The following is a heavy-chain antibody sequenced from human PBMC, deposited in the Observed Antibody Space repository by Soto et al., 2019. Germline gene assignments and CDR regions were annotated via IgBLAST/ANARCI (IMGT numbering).Heavy chain of an antibody. J-gene: IGHJ5*02. CDR3: ARVRNTIFGVVSWFGP. CDR1: GDTFSSYA. CDR2: IIPIFGTA. D-gene: IGHD3-3*01. V-gene: IGHV1-69*06. Sequence: ASVKVSCKASGDTFSSYAISWVRQAPGQGLEWMGGIIPIFGTANYAQKFQGRVTITADKSTSTAYMELSSLRSEDTAVYYCARVRNTIFGVVSWFGPWGQGTLVTVSS.